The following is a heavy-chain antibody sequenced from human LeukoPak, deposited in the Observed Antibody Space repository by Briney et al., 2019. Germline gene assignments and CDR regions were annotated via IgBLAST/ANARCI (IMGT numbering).Heavy chain of an antibody. Sequence: GRSLRLSCAASGFTFDDYAMHWVRQAPGKGLEWVSGISWNSGSIGYADSVKGRFTISRDNAKNSLYLQMNSLRVEDTAVYYCVRDQRDYGDQYFDYWGQGTLVTVSS. V-gene: IGHV3-9*01. CDR1: GFTFDDYA. CDR3: VRDQRDYGDQYFDY. J-gene: IGHJ4*02. D-gene: IGHD4-17*01. CDR2: ISWNSGSI.